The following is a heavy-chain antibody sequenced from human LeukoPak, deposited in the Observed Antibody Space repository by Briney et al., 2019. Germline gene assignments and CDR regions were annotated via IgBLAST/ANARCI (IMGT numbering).Heavy chain of an antibody. J-gene: IGHJ4*02. D-gene: IGHD1-1*01. CDR3: ARVRRTSGVHYYFDY. CDR2: IYSGGST. Sequence: GGSLRLSCAASGFTVSSNYMSWVRQAPGKGLEWVSVIYSGGSTYYADSVKGRFTISRDNSKNTLYLQMNSLRAEDTAVYYCARVRRTSGVHYYFDYWGQGTLVTVSS. CDR1: GFTVSSNY. V-gene: IGHV3-53*01.